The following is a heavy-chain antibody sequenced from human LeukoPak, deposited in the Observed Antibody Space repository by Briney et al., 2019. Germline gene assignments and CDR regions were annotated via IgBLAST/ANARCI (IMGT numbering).Heavy chain of an antibody. CDR3: ASSSITIVRGMGY. CDR1: GFTFSSYA. D-gene: IGHD3-10*01. Sequence: PGGSLRLSCAASGFTFSSYAMHWVRQAPGKGLEWVAVISYDGSNKYYADSVKGRFTISRDNSKNTLYLQMNSLRAEDTAVYYCASSSITIVRGMGYWGQGTLVTVSS. CDR2: ISYDGSNK. V-gene: IGHV3-30*04. J-gene: IGHJ4*02.